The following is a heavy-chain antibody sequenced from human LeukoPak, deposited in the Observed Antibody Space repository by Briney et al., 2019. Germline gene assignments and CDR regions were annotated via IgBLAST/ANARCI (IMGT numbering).Heavy chain of an antibody. V-gene: IGHV3-23*01. CDR3: AKDHPDCRGTSCLLFDC. J-gene: IGHJ4*02. Sequence: GGSLRLSCAASGFTFSSYAMSWVRQAPGKGVEWVSTITSGGGSTYYADSVKGRFTIARDNYKNRVYVEMNSLRAEDTAVYYCAKDHPDCRGTSCLLFDCWGQGTLVTVSS. CDR1: GFTFSSYA. D-gene: IGHD2-2*01. CDR2: ITSGGGST.